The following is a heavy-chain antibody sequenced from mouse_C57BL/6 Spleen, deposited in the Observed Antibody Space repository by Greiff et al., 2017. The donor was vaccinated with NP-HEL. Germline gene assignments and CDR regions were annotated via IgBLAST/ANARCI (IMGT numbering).Heavy chain of an antibody. Sequence: QVQLQQSGAELARPGASVKLSCKASGYTFTSYGISWVKQRTGQGLEWIGEIYPRSGNTYYNEKFKGKATLTADKSSSTAYMELRSLTSEDSAVYFCARYDYDTAHWYFDVWGTGTTVTVSS. CDR2: IYPRSGNT. V-gene: IGHV1-81*01. J-gene: IGHJ1*03. D-gene: IGHD2-4*01. CDR1: GYTFTSYG. CDR3: ARYDYDTAHWYFDV.